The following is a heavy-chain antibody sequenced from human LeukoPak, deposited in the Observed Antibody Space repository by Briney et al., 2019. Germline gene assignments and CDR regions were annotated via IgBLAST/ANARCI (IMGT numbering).Heavy chain of an antibody. J-gene: IGHJ3*02. CDR3: ARGYSSGWYRAHAFDI. CDR1: GYTLTELS. D-gene: IGHD6-19*01. CDR2: FDPEDGET. Sequence: ASVKVSCKVSGYTLTELSMHWVRQAPGKGLEWMGGFDPEDGETIYAQKFQGRVTMTEDTSTDTAYMELSSLRSEDTAVYYCARGYSSGWYRAHAFDIWGQGTMVTVSS. V-gene: IGHV1-24*01.